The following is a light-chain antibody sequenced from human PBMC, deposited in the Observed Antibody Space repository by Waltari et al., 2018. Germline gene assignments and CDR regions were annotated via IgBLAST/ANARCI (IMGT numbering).Light chain of an antibody. V-gene: IGKV1-9*01. Sequence: DIQFTQSPSFLSASVGDSVTITCRSSRGIGNSLAWYQQKPGKAPKLLIYAASTLQTGVPSRFSGSGYGTEFTLAISSLQPEDFATYYCQQLIDYPLTFGGGTKVEIK. J-gene: IGKJ4*01. CDR2: AAS. CDR3: QQLIDYPLT. CDR1: RGIGNS.